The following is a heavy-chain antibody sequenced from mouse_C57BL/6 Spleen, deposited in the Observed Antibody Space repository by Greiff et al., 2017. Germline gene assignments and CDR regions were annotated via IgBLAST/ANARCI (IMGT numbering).Heavy chain of an antibody. CDR1: GYSITSGYY. Sequence: ESGPGLVKPSQSLSLTCSVTGYSITSGYYWNWIRQFPGNKLEWMGYISYDGSNNYNPSLKNRISITRDTSKNQFFLKLNSVTTEDTATYYCARDRDYGSSYHYAMDYWGQGTSVTVSS. CDR2: ISYDGSN. V-gene: IGHV3-6*01. D-gene: IGHD1-1*01. CDR3: ARDRDYGSSYHYAMDY. J-gene: IGHJ4*01.